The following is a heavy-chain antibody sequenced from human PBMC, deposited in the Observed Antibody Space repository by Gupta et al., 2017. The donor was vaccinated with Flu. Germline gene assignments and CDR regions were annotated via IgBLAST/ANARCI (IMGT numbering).Heavy chain of an antibody. J-gene: IGHJ3*01. Sequence: FGTYFISWVGPGAGNGVDWASSISSSNSYIFYADSVKCRFTIPRDDAGNSVALKLNSLRVGDTAVYDCVRYLSDRDAFDDWGQGAKVTV. CDR2: ISSSNSYI. V-gene: IGHV3-21*01. CDR1: FGTYF. D-gene: IGHD3-22*01. CDR3: VRYLSDRDAFDD.